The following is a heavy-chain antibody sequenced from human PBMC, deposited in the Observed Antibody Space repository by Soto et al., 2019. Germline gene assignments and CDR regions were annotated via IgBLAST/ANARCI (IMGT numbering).Heavy chain of an antibody. CDR1: GYTFTSYA. V-gene: IGHV1-3*01. CDR2: INAGNGNT. J-gene: IGHJ6*03. CDR3: ASRSIAAAGYYYMDV. Sequence: ASVKVSCKASGYTFTSYAMHWVRQAPGQRLEWMGWINAGNGNTKYSQKFQGRVTITRDTSASTAYMELSSLRSEDTAVYYCASRSIAAAGYYYMDVWGKGTTVTVSS. D-gene: IGHD6-13*01.